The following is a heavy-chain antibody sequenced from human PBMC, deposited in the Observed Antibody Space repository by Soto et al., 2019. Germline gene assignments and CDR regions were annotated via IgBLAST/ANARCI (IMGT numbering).Heavy chain of an antibody. CDR3: AKDVSLFSSSWFDY. J-gene: IGHJ4*02. CDR1: GFTFGSYA. Sequence: GGSLRLSCAASGFTFGSYAMHWVRQAPGKGLEWVAVISYDGSNKYYADSVKGRFTISRDKSKNTLYLQMNSLRVEDTAVYYCAKDVSLFSSSWFDYWGQGILVTVS. CDR2: ISYDGSNK. V-gene: IGHV3-30-3*01. D-gene: IGHD6-13*01.